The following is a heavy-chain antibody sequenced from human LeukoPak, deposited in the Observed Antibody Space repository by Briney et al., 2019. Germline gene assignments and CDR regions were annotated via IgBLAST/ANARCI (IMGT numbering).Heavy chain of an antibody. J-gene: IGHJ6*03. CDR2: ISAYNGHT. Sequence: ASVKVSCKASGYTFTSYGFSWVRQAPGQGLEWMGWISAYNGHTNYAQKLQGRVTMTTDTSTSTAYMELRSLRSDDTAVYYCARDWLPGIAADPHTGTRNYYYYYMDVWGKGTTVTISS. D-gene: IGHD6-13*01. CDR3: ARDWLPGIAADPHTGTRNYYYYYMDV. V-gene: IGHV1-18*01. CDR1: GYTFTSYG.